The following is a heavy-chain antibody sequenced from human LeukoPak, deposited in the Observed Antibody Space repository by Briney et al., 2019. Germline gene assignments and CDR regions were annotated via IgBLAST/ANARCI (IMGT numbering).Heavy chain of an antibody. J-gene: IGHJ4*02. Sequence: SETLSLTCTVSGGSISSSSYYWGWIRQPPGKGLEWIGSIYYSGSTYYNPSLKSRVTILGDTSKNQFSLRLSSLTAADTAVYYCAKYIVGTMEDYWGQGTLVTVSS. V-gene: IGHV4-39*07. D-gene: IGHD5-12*01. CDR1: GGSISSSSYY. CDR2: IYYSGST. CDR3: AKYIVGTMEDY.